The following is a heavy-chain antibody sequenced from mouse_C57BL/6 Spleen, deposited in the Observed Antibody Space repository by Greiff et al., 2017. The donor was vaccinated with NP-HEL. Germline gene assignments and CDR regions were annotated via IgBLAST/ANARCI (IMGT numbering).Heavy chain of an antibody. CDR2: IHPNSGST. V-gene: IGHV1-64*01. Sequence: QVQLQQPGAELVKPGASVKLSCKASGYTFTSYWMHWVKQRPGQGLEWIGMIHPNSGSTNYNEKFKSKATLTVDKSSSTAYMQLSSLTSEDSAVYYCARWGNYYGSSSFDYWGQGTTLTVSS. J-gene: IGHJ2*01. CDR1: GYTFTSYW. D-gene: IGHD1-1*01. CDR3: ARWGNYYGSSSFDY.